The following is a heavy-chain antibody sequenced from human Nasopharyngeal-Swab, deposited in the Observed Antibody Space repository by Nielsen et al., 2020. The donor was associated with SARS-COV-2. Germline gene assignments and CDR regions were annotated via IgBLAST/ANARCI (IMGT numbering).Heavy chain of an antibody. J-gene: IGHJ5*02. CDR1: GFTCSRNG. CDR3: SKVYGCSDFDP. D-gene: IGHD4-23*01. CDR2: ISYDGSNK. Sequence: GGAMRLSCAASGFTCSRNGMDWDRKAQSKGLEWAALISYDGSNKFYADSVKGRFTISRDNSKNTLYLQMNSLRAEDTAVYYCSKVYGCSDFDPWGQGTLVTVSS. V-gene: IGHV3-30*18.